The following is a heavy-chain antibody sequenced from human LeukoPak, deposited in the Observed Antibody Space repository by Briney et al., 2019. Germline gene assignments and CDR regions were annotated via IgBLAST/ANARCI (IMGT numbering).Heavy chain of an antibody. CDR3: ASFHLGELLLNA. Sequence: GASLRVSFKASGYTFTGYYMHWVRQAPGQGLEWMGWINPNSGGTNYAQKFQGRVTMARDTYISTAYMELSRLRSDDTAVYYCASFHLGELLLNAWGQGTLGTVSS. J-gene: IGHJ5*02. D-gene: IGHD3-16*02. CDR1: GYTFTGYY. V-gene: IGHV1-2*02. CDR2: INPNSGGT.